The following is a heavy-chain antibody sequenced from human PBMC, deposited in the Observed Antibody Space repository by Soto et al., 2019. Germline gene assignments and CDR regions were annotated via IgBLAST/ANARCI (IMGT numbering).Heavy chain of an antibody. Sequence: QLQLQESGPGLVKPSEPLSLTCTVSVCSISSSSYYWGWIRQPPGKGLEWMGSIYYSGSTYYNPSLKSRVALSVDTSQNQFSLKLSSVTAEDTAVYYCARRIAVARSPFDYWGQGTLVTVSS. CDR2: IYYSGST. D-gene: IGHD6-19*01. CDR3: ARRIAVARSPFDY. CDR1: VCSISSSSYY. J-gene: IGHJ4*02. V-gene: IGHV4-39*01.